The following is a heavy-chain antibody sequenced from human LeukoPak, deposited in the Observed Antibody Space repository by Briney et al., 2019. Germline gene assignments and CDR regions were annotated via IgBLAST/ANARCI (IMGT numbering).Heavy chain of an antibody. D-gene: IGHD2-15*01. J-gene: IGHJ4*02. CDR2: IYSGGNT. V-gene: IGHV3-53*01. CDR1: GFTVSNNY. Sequence: PGGSLRLSCAASGFTVSNNYMTWVRQAPGRGLEWVSVIYSGGNTYYADSVKGRFTISRDNSKNTLYLQMNSLRAEDTAVYYCARDPGYCSGGSCYDYWGQGTLVTVSS. CDR3: ARDPGYCSGGSCYDY.